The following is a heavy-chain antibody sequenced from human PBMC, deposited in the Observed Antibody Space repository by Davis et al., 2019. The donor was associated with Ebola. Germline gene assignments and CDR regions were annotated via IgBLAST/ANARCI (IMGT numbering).Heavy chain of an antibody. D-gene: IGHD3-16*01. CDR2: IKSKIDGGAT. J-gene: IGHJ4*02. CDR1: GFTFTNAW. CDR3: TTSGIWGHDY. V-gene: IGHV3-15*01. Sequence: PGGSLRLSCAASGFTFTNAWMSWVRQVPGKGLEWIAHIKSKIDGGATDSAAPAQGRFTISRDDSKTTVYLQMHSLKTEDTAVYYCTTSGIWGHDYWGQGTLVTVSS.